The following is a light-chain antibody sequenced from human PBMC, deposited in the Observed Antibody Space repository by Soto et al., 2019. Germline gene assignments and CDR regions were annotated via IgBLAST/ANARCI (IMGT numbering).Light chain of an antibody. V-gene: IGKV3-20*01. CDR1: QSVGSD. Sequence: IVMTQSPATLSVSPWERATLSCRASQSVGSDLAWYQQKPGQAPRLLIFGASSRATGIPDRFSGSGSGTDFTFAMCREEAEEFALYYYQQYGTAPRRFGGGTRVDIK. CDR3: QQYGTAPRR. CDR2: GAS. J-gene: IGKJ4*01.